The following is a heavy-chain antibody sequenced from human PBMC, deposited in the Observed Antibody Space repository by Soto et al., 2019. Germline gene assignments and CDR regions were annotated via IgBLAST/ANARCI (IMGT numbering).Heavy chain of an antibody. CDR2: IYYSGST. J-gene: IGHJ4*02. V-gene: IGHV4-30-4*01. D-gene: IGHD3-10*01. Sequence: PTETLSLTCTVSGGSISSGDYYWIWIRQPPGKGLEWIGYIYYSGSTYYNPSLKSRVTITVDTSKNQFSMKLSSVTAADTAVYYWAREPGGAFDYWGQGTLVTVSS. CDR1: GGSISSGDYY. CDR3: AREPGGAFDY.